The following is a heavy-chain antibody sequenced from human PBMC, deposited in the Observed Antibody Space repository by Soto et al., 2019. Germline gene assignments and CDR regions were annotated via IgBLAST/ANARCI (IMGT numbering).Heavy chain of an antibody. CDR3: SRDLGYCNSSGCFRNWFDP. Sequence: QVQLVQSGAEVKTPGASVKVSCRASGYSFRTHGISWVRQAPGQGLEWMGWISTYDDKTNFPQKFQCRITMTTDTSTSTAYMELRSLRSDDTAVYFCSRDLGYCNSSGCFRNWFDPWGQGTMVTVYS. D-gene: IGHD2-15*01. J-gene: IGHJ5*02. CDR2: ISTYDDKT. V-gene: IGHV1-18*01. CDR1: GYSFRTHG.